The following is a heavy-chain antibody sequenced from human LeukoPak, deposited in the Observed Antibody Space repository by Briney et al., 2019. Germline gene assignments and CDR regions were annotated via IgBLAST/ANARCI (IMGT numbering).Heavy chain of an antibody. Sequence: SVKVSCKASGGTFSSYSISWVRQAPGQGLEWMGGIIPIFGTAKYAQKFQGRVTITADESTSTAYMELSSLRSEDTAVYYCARDGSSWPTEGWFDPWGQGTLVTVSS. J-gene: IGHJ5*02. CDR3: ARDGSSWPTEGWFDP. CDR1: GGTFSSYS. V-gene: IGHV1-69*13. D-gene: IGHD6-13*01. CDR2: IIPIFGTA.